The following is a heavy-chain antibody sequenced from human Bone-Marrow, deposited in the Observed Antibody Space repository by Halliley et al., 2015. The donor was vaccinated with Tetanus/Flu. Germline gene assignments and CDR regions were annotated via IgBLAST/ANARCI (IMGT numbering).Heavy chain of an antibody. Sequence: YIYYNGHTNYNPSLKSRVTMSVDAAKNQFSLKLSSVTAADTAVYYCAREKFLYNSGWTGGMDVWGQGTTVTVSS. J-gene: IGHJ6*02. D-gene: IGHD6-19*01. CDR2: IYYNGHT. V-gene: IGHV4-59*01. CDR3: AREKFLYNSGWTGGMDV.